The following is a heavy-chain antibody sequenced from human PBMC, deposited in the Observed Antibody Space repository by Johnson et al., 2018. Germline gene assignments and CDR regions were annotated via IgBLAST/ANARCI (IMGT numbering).Heavy chain of an antibody. J-gene: IGHJ1*01. D-gene: IGHD2-21*02. Sequence: VELVEAGGGLIEPGGSLRLWCAASRFTVSSNYMTWVRQAPGKGREWVSVLFSGGSTYYADSVKGRFTISSDSSKNTLYLQTNSLRAEDTAVYYCARGAGPYCGGDCCFQYWGQGTLVTVSS. CDR3: ARGAGPYCGGDCCFQY. CDR2: LFSGGST. V-gene: IGHV3-53*01. CDR1: RFTVSSNY.